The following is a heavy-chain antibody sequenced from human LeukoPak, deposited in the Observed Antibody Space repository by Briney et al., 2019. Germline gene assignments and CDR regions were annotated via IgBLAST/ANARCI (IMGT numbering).Heavy chain of an antibody. CDR3: ATYGGNSVGNWFDP. Sequence: PSETLSLTCTVSGGSISSRYWSWIRQPPGKGLEWIEYIYYIGSTYYNPSLKSRVTISVDTSKNQFSLKLSSVTAADTAVYYCATYGGNSVGNWFDPWGQGTLVTVSS. CDR2: IYYIGST. CDR1: GGSISSRY. V-gene: IGHV4-59*11. D-gene: IGHD4-23*01. J-gene: IGHJ5*02.